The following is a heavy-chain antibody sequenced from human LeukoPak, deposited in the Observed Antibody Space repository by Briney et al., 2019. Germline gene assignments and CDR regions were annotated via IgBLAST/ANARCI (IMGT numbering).Heavy chain of an antibody. CDR3: AFESGNRGGTGRDY. J-gene: IGHJ4*02. V-gene: IGHV3-23*01. CDR2: ISGSGDTT. Sequence: PGGSLRLSCAASGFTFSIYDMSWVRQAPGKGLEWVSAISGSGDTTYYADSVKGRFTLSRDNSKNTLYLQMNSLRAEDTAVYYCAFESGNRGGTGRDYWGQGTLVTASS. CDR1: GFTFSIYD. D-gene: IGHD3-10*01.